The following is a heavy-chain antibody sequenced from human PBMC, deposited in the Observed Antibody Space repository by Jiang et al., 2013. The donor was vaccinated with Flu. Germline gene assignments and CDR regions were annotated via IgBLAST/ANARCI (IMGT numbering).Heavy chain of an antibody. D-gene: IGHD6-19*01. Sequence: GAEVKKPGSSVMVSCKTSGGTFSSYGINWVRQAPGQGLEWMGKIIPMLDIVNYAQKLQGRVTITADTSTSTAYMELSSLRFDDTAVYYCARESVVAGPGHWGQGTLVIVSS. V-gene: IGHV1-69*04. CDR2: IIPMLDIV. CDR3: ARESVVAGPGH. CDR1: GGTFSSYG. J-gene: IGHJ4*02.